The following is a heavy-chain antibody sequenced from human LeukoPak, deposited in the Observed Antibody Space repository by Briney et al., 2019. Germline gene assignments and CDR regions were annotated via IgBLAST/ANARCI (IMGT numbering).Heavy chain of an antibody. CDR3: AREGGQGYYYMDV. CDR2: IYYSGST. J-gene: IGHJ6*03. V-gene: IGHV4-39*02. CDR1: GGSISSSSYY. Sequence: PSETLSLTCTVSGGSISSSSYYWGWIRQPPGKGLEWIGSIYYSGSTYYNPSLKSRVTISVDTSKNQFSLKLSSVTAADTAVYYCAREGGQGYYYMDVWGKGTTVTVSS. D-gene: IGHD6-25*01.